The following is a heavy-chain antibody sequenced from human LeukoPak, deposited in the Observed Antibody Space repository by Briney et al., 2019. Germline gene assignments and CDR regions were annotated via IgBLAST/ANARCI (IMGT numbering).Heavy chain of an antibody. CDR1: GYSFTSYG. V-gene: IGHV1-18*01. D-gene: IGHD6-19*01. CDR3: ARDKMGKFPWGAVAAHLFDY. Sequence: ASAKVSCKASGYSFTSYGVSWVRQAPGQGLEWMGWISAYNGKTNYAQKFQGRVTMTTDTTTSTAYMELGSLRSDDTAVYYCARDKMGKFPWGAVAAHLFDYWGQGTLVTVSS. CDR2: ISAYNGKT. J-gene: IGHJ4*02.